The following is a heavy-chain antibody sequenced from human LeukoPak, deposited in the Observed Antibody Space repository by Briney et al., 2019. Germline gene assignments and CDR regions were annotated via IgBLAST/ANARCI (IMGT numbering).Heavy chain of an antibody. CDR1: GLTFSTFA. J-gene: IGHJ3*02. D-gene: IGHD7-27*01. Sequence: GGSLRLSCTASGLTFSTFAMGAVRQAPGKGLQWVSGISGRGDTTYYADSVKGRFAISTYNSENTLYLQMNRLRDEDTAYYHCAKDFLGTVPDVFDIWGQGTMVTVSS. V-gene: IGHV3-23*01. CDR2: ISGRGDTT. CDR3: AKDFLGTVPDVFDI.